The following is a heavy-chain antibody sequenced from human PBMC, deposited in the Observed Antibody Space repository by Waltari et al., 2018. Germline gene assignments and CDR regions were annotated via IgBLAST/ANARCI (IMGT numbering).Heavy chain of an antibody. J-gene: IGHJ4*02. CDR3: ASSPWDSTSWTWYFDY. D-gene: IGHD2-2*01. V-gene: IGHV4-30-4*08. CDR1: GGSISSGDYY. CDR2: IYYSGST. Sequence: QVQLQESGPGLVRPSQTLSLTCTVSGGSISSGDYYWSWIRPPPGKGLEWIGYIYYSGSTYYNPSLKSRVTISVDTSKNQFSLKLSSVTAADTAVYYCASSPWDSTSWTWYFDYWGQGTLVTVSS.